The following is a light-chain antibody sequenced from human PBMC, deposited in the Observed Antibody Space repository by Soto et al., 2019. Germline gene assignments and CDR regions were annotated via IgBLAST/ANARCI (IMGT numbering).Light chain of an antibody. CDR3: ASYAGNNNFVV. CDR1: SRDVGGYNY. J-gene: IGLJ2*01. V-gene: IGLV2-8*01. CDR2: EVT. Sequence: QSALTQPPSASGSPGQSVTISCTGTSRDVGGYNYVSWYQQHPGKAPKLVMYEVTERPSGVPERFSGSKSGNTASLTVSGLQYEDEAEYYCASYAGNNNFVVFGGGTKLTVL.